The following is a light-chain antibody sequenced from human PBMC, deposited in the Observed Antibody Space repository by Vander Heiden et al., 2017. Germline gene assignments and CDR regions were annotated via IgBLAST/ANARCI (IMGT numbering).Light chain of an antibody. V-gene: IGKV1-27*01. Sequence: DIQMTQSPSSLSASVGDRVTITCRASQGISNYLAWYQQKPGKVPKLLIYAASTLQSGVPSRFSGSGSGTDFTLTISSLHPEDVATYYCQKDNGAPKTFGQRTKVEIK. CDR1: QGISNY. CDR3: QKDNGAPKT. J-gene: IGKJ1*01. CDR2: AAS.